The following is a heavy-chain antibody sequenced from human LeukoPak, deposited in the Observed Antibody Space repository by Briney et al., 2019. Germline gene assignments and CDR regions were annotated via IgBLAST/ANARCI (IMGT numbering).Heavy chain of an antibody. V-gene: IGHV3-9*01. CDR2: ISWSSGSI. J-gene: IGHJ4*02. CDR1: GFTFDDYA. Sequence: GGSLRLSCAASGFTFDDYAMHWVRQAPGKGLEWVSGISWSSGSIGYADSVKGRFTISRDNAKKSLYLQMNSLRAEDTAVYYCARDNTDMASFDYWGQGTLVTVSS. D-gene: IGHD5-18*01. CDR3: ARDNTDMASFDY.